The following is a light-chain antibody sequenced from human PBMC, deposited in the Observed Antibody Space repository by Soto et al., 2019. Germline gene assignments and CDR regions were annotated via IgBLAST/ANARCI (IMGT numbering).Light chain of an antibody. CDR3: QQYENVPT. CDR2: DAS. J-gene: IGKJ2*01. CDR1: QDISTS. Sequence: DIQLTQSPSSLSASIGDSVTITCQASQDISTSLNWYHRRPGKAPKLLITDASTLQTGVPPRFRGSGAGTDFSFSISRVQPEDFGEYYCQQYENVPTFGQGTKVKIK. V-gene: IGKV1-33*01.